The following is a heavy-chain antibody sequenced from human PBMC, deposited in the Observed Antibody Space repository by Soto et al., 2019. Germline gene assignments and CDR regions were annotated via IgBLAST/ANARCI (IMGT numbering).Heavy chain of an antibody. CDR1: GFTFKTYN. CDR3: AWDPSTDSSGWYYFDY. J-gene: IGHJ4*02. D-gene: IGHD6-19*01. Sequence: EVQLEESGGALVQPGGSLRLSCAASGFTFKTYNMNWVRQAPGKGLEWVSYIGTSGTPVYYADSVKGRFTISRDNAKNSLFLQMHSLRDEDTALYFCAWDPSTDSSGWYYFDYWGQGTLVTVSS. CDR2: IGTSGTPV. V-gene: IGHV3-48*02.